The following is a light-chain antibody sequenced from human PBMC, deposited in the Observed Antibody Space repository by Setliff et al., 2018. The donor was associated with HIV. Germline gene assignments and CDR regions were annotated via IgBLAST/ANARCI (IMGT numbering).Light chain of an antibody. CDR2: RNN. CDR3: AAWDDSLYGYV. V-gene: IGLV1-44*01. Sequence: QSALTQPTSASGTPGQGVTISCSGSSSNIGSNTVNWYQQLPGTAPKLLIYRNNQRPSGVPDRFSGSKSGTSASLAISGLQSEDEADYYCAAWDDSLYGYVFGTGTKVTVL. CDR1: SSNIGSNT. J-gene: IGLJ1*01.